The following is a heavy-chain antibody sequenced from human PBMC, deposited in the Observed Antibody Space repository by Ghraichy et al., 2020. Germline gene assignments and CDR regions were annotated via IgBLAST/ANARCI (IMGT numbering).Heavy chain of an antibody. CDR3: ARATTIFGVVIMFDY. CDR2: INPSGGST. Sequence: ASVKVSCKASGYTFSSYYMHWVRQAPGQGLEWMGIINPSGGSTSYAQKFQGRVTMTRDTSTSTVYMELSSLRSEDTAVYYCARATTIFGVVIMFDYWGQGTLVTVSS. J-gene: IGHJ4*02. V-gene: IGHV1-46*01. D-gene: IGHD3-3*01. CDR1: GYTFSSYY.